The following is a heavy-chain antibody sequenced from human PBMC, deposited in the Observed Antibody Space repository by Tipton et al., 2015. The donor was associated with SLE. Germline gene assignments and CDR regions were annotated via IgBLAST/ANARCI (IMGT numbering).Heavy chain of an antibody. Sequence: TLSLTCSVSGASISNSTYYWGWIRQPPGKRLEWIGSIYYTGSTNYNPSLKSRVTISVDTSKNQFSLKLSSVTAADTAVYYCARAPGGAYYYGSGGWFDPWGQGTLVTVSS. CDR2: IYYTGST. CDR3: ARAPGGAYYYGSGGWFDP. J-gene: IGHJ5*02. CDR1: GASISNSTYY. D-gene: IGHD3-10*01. V-gene: IGHV4-39*07.